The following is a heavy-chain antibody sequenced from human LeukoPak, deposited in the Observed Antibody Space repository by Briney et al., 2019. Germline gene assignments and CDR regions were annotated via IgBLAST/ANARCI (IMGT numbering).Heavy chain of an antibody. CDR1: RFSFSSYW. CDR3: STIRPDY. CDR2: ITRDNSNT. V-gene: IGHV3-74*01. Sequence: GGSLRLSCAVSRFSFSSYWTQWVRQVPGKGLVWFKRITRDNSNTDYADSLKRRFTIPRDNAKNTLFLQMNSLRAEDTAVYYCSTIRPDYWGQGTLVTVSS. D-gene: IGHD3-3*01. J-gene: IGHJ4*02.